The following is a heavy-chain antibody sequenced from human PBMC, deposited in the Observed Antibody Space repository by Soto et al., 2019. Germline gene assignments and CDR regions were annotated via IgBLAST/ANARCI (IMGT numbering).Heavy chain of an antibody. Sequence: ASVKVSCKAIGYSFTTHYMHWVRQAPGQGLEWMGTIYPGGVNIAYAQKFQGRVTMCKDTSTSTVYLQWSSLKASDTGMYYCAITLGTPRIPVEDWGQGALVTVSS. CDR1: GYSFTTHY. CDR2: IYPGGVNI. D-gene: IGHD1-1*01. V-gene: IGHV1-46*01. J-gene: IGHJ4*02. CDR3: AITLGTPRIPVED.